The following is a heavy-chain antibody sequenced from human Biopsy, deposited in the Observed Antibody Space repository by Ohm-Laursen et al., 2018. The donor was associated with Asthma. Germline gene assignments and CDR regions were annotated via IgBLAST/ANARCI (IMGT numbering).Heavy chain of an antibody. CDR2: IFFDGSNK. Sequence: SLRLSCTASGFTFSSYGMHWVRQAPGKGLEWVAGIFFDGSNKYYADSVKGRFTISRDNSKDTLYLQVNSLRGDDTAVYYCARDVMEWYLPAFDFWGQGTLVTVSS. J-gene: IGHJ4*02. CDR1: GFTFSSYG. V-gene: IGHV3-30*03. CDR3: ARDVMEWYLPAFDF. D-gene: IGHD3-3*01.